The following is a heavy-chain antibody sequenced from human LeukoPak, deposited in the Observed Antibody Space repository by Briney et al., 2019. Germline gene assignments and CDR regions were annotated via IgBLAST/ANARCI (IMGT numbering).Heavy chain of an antibody. CDR3: ARVSGYRSNWFDP. V-gene: IGHV4-30-2*01. CDR2: IYHSGST. CDR1: GGSISSGGYS. Sequence: PSETLSLTCAVSGGSISSGGYSWRWIRQPPGKGLEWIGYIYHSGSTYYNPSLKSRVTISVDRSKNQFSLKLSSVTAADTAVYYCARVSGYRSNWFDPWGQGTLVTVSS. J-gene: IGHJ5*02. D-gene: IGHD6-19*01.